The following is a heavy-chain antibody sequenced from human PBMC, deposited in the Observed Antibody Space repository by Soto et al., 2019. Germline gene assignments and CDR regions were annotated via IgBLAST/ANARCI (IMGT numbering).Heavy chain of an antibody. CDR3: AREPQWVDDGSYYYGLDV. D-gene: IGHD6-19*01. Sequence: QVPLLQSGPEVKKPGASVKVSCRASGYRFADFGLTWVRQAPGPGLQWMGWISGFNGNANYAQHLQGRLTLTTDTSTTTAFMALRTLTYDDTAVYYCAREPQWVDDGSYYYGLDVWGQGTTLTFSS. V-gene: IGHV1-18*01. CDR2: ISGFNGNA. CDR1: GYRFADFG. J-gene: IGHJ6*02.